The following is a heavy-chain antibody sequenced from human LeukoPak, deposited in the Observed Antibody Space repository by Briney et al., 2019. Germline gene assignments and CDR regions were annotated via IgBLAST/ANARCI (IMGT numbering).Heavy chain of an antibody. J-gene: IGHJ6*03. Sequence: ASVKVSCKASGYTFTSYGISWVRQAPGQGLEWTGWISAYNGNTNYAQKLQGRVTMTTDTSTSTAYMELRSLRSDDTAVYYCASSTTAWHYYYMDVWGKGTTVTVSS. CDR2: ISAYNGNT. CDR1: GYTFTSYG. CDR3: ASSTTAWHYYYMDV. D-gene: IGHD4-17*01. V-gene: IGHV1-18*01.